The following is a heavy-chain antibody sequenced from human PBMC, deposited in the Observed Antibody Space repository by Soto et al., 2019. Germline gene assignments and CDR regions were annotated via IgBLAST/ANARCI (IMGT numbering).Heavy chain of an antibody. V-gene: IGHV1-69*19. Sequence: HVHLLQSGAEVKKPGSSLKVSCKVFGGAFTDYGLNWVRHAPGQGLEWLGGIVPLHNTSNYSLKFLGRGEITADLNASIVYEPMRSLTNEDPATYYCELWSDWNPLYYHGMEVWGQGTTVIVSS. CDR3: ELWSDWNPLYYHGMEV. J-gene: IGHJ6*01. CDR2: IVPLHNTS. CDR1: GGAFTDYG. D-gene: IGHD1-1*01.